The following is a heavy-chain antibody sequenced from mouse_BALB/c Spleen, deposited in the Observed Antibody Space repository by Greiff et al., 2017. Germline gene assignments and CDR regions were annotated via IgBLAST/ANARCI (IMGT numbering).Heavy chain of an antibody. CDR1: GYSITSDYA. D-gene: IGHD2-4*01. J-gene: IGHJ4*01. Sequence: EVQLVESGPGLVKPSQSLSLTCTVTGYSITSDYAWNWIRQFPGNKLEWMGYISYSGSTSYNPSLKSRISITRDTSTNQFFLQLNSVTTEDTATYYCARGDYDDYAMDYWGQGTSVTVSS. V-gene: IGHV3-2*02. CDR2: ISYSGST. CDR3: ARGDYDDYAMDY.